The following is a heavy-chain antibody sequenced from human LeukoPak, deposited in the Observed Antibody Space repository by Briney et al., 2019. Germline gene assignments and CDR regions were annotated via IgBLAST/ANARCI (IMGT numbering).Heavy chain of an antibody. CDR2: ITASGGTT. CDR3: ATIAYSTSWYRFDY. CDR1: GLTFTTYA. V-gene: IGHV3-23*01. Sequence: GGSLRLSCAASGLTFTTYAMSWVRQAPGKGLEWVSAITASGGTTYYADSVKGRFTISRDSSKNTLYLQMNRLRAEDTAVYHCATIAYSTSWYRFDYWGQGTLVTVSS. D-gene: IGHD6-13*01. J-gene: IGHJ4*02.